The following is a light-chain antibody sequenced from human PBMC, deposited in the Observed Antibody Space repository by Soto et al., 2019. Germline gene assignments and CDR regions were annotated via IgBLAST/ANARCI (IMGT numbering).Light chain of an antibody. CDR3: SSYTSSSTLV. J-gene: IGLJ1*01. CDR2: DVS. CDR1: SSDVGGYNY. V-gene: IGLV2-14*01. Sequence: QSALTQPTSMSGSPGQSITISCTGTSSDVGGYNYVSWYQQQPGKAPKLMIYDVSNRPSGVSNRFSGSKSGNTASLTISGLKAEDEADYYCSSYTSSSTLVFGTGTQLTVL.